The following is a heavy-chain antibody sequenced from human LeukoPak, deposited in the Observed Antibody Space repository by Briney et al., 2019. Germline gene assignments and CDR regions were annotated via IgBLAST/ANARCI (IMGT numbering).Heavy chain of an antibody. D-gene: IGHD3-3*01. J-gene: IGHJ3*02. CDR3: ARGEWSGLKDGFNI. CDR1: GGSISSYY. Sequence: SETPSLTCSVSGGSISSYYWRWIRQTPRKGLEWIGYIYYSGSSDSNPSLKTRPSISVDTSKNLFSLKLSSLTAADTAVYYCARGEWSGLKDGFNIWGRGTMVTVSS. CDR2: IYYSGSS. V-gene: IGHV4-59*01.